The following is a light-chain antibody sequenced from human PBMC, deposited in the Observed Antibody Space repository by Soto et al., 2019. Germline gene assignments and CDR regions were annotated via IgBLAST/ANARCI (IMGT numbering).Light chain of an antibody. CDR2: EVT. CDR1: SSVVGGYNH. CDR3: TSYASSITVV. Sequence: QSALAQPASVSGSPGQSITISCTGTSSVVGGYNHVSWYQQHPGRAPKLIIYEVTNRPSGVSNRFSGSKSGNTASLTISGLQAEDEADYYCTSYASSITVVFGGGTKLTVL. J-gene: IGLJ2*01. V-gene: IGLV2-14*01.